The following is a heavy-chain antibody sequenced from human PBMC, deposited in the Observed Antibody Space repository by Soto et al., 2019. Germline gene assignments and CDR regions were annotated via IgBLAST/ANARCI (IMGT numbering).Heavy chain of an antibody. Sequence: ASVKVSCKASGYTFTGYYMHWVRQAPGQGLEWMGWINPNSGGTNYAQKFQGWVTMTRDTSISTAYMELSRLRSDDTAVYYCARDRDNWNEGYMDVWGKGTTVTVSS. D-gene: IGHD1-20*01. CDR3: ARDRDNWNEGYMDV. J-gene: IGHJ6*03. CDR2: INPNSGGT. CDR1: GYTFTGYY. V-gene: IGHV1-2*04.